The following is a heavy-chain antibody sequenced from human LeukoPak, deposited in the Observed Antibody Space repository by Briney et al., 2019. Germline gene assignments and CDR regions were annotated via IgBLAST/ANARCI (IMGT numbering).Heavy chain of an antibody. V-gene: IGHV4-34*01. CDR2: INQSGTT. CDR1: GGSFSDYY. Sequence: SETLSLTCAVYGGSFSDYYWSWIRQPPRKGLEWIGEINQSGTTNYNQSLKSRVTISVDTSKNQFYMKLRSVTAADTAVYYCARSILTMVRGVVSWVFDYWGQGTLVTVSS. D-gene: IGHD3-10*01. J-gene: IGHJ4*02. CDR3: ARSILTMVRGVVSWVFDY.